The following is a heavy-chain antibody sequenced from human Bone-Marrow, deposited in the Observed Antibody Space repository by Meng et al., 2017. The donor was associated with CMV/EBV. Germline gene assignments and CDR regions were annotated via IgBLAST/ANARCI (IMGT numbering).Heavy chain of an antibody. CDR1: GYTLNELS. CDR2: FDPEEDEM. D-gene: IGHD4-23*01. CDR3: ATGGRA. Sequence: QVHLVQSGAEVKKPGASVRVPCKVSGYTLNELSIHWVRQAPGKGLEWMGGFDPEEDEMMYAQKFQGRVTMTEDTSTDTAYMELRSLTFDDTAVYYCATGGRAWGQGTLVTVSS. J-gene: IGHJ5*02. V-gene: IGHV1-24*01.